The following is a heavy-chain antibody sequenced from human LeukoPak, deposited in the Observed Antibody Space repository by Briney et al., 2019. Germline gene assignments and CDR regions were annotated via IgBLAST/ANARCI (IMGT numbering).Heavy chain of an antibody. CDR3: TTNPGSWGDF. CDR1: GLTFSNAW. V-gene: IGHV3-15*07. D-gene: IGHD2-15*01. Sequence: GGSLRLSCAVSGLTFSNAWMNWVRQAPGKGLEWVAHIKSETNGGTADYAAAVEGRFTISRDDSKNTLYLQMNSLKIEDTAVYFCTTNPGSWGDFWGQGSLVTVSS. CDR2: IKSETNGGTA. J-gene: IGHJ4*02.